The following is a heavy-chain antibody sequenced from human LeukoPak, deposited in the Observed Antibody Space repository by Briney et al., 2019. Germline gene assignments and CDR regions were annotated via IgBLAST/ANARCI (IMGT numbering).Heavy chain of an antibody. CDR3: AKGLFMHDD. D-gene: IGHD3-16*01. V-gene: IGHV3-23*01. CDR2: IAGSGT. Sequence: GGSLRLSCAASGFIFSSYAMKWVRQAPGKGLEWVSTIAGSGTYYADSVKGRFTISRDNSKNTLYLQMNSLRAEDTAVYYCAKGLFMHDDWGQGTLVTVSS. J-gene: IGHJ4*02. CDR1: GFIFSSYA.